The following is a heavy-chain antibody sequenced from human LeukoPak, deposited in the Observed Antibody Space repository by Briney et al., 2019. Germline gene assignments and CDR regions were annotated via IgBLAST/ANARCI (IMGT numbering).Heavy chain of an antibody. D-gene: IGHD2-2*01. Sequence: ASVKVSCKASGYTFTSYGISWVRQAPGQGLEWMGWISAYNGNTNYAQKLQGRVTMTTDTSTSTAYMELRSLRSEDTAVYYCATGGSIDCSSTSCYYNWFDPWGQGTLVTVSS. CDR2: ISAYNGNT. CDR3: ATGGSIDCSSTSCYYNWFDP. V-gene: IGHV1-18*01. CDR1: GYTFTSYG. J-gene: IGHJ5*02.